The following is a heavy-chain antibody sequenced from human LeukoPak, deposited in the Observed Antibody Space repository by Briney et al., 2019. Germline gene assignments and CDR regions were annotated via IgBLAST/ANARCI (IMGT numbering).Heavy chain of an antibody. D-gene: IGHD3-22*01. Sequence: SSETLSLTCTVSDGSISSYYWSWIRQPPGKGLEWIGYIYYSGSTNYNPSLKSRVTISVDTSKNQFSLKLSSVTAADTAVYYCARTPSYYYDSSGSFDYWGQGTLVSVSS. CDR3: ARTPSYYYDSSGSFDY. V-gene: IGHV4-59*08. CDR1: DGSISSYY. CDR2: IYYSGST. J-gene: IGHJ4*02.